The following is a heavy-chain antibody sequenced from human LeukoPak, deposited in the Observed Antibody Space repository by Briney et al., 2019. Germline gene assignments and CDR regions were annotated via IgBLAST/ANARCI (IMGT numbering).Heavy chain of an antibody. CDR1: GFTFSIYS. J-gene: IGHJ3*02. V-gene: IGHV3-23*01. CDR2: ICGSGGST. Sequence: VGCLRLSCALSGFTFSIYSMHWVPPAPGGGLEWVSLICGSGGSTYYAASVKGRFTISRDNSKNTPYLQMNSLRAEDTAVFYCAKDRDDYVWGSYLGAFDIWGQGTMVTVSS. D-gene: IGHD3-16*01. CDR3: AKDRDDYVWGSYLGAFDI.